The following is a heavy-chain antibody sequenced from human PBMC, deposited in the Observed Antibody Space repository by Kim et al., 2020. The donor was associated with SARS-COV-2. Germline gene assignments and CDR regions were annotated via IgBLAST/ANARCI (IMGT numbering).Heavy chain of an antibody. CDR1: GGSFSGYY. J-gene: IGHJ4*02. D-gene: IGHD3-10*01. Sequence: SETLSLTCAVYGGSFSGYYWSWIRQPPGKGLEWIGEINHSGSTNYNPSLKSRVTISVDTSKNQFSLKLSSVTAADTAVYYCARDVYYGSGSYYTKGFDYWGQGTLVTVSS. CDR3: ARDVYYGSGSYYTKGFDY. CDR2: INHSGST. V-gene: IGHV4-34*01.